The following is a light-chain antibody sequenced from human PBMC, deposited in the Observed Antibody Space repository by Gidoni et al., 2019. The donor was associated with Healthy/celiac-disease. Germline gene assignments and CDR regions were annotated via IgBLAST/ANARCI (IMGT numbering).Light chain of an antibody. CDR1: PDISNY. J-gene: IGKJ2*01. V-gene: IGKV1-33*01. CDR2: DAS. CDR3: QQYDNRPYT. Sequence: DIQITQSPSSLSASVGDRVTITCQASPDISNYLNWYQQKPGKAPKHLIYDASNLEPGVPSRFSGSGSGTDVTFTISSRQPEDIATYYCQQYDNRPYTFGQGTKLEIK.